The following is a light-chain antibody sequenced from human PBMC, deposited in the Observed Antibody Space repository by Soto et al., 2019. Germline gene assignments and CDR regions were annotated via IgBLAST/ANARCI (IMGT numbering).Light chain of an antibody. V-gene: IGLV1-47*01. CDR3: MSWDDSQSGML. Sequence: QSVLTQPPSASGTPGQRVTISCSGSSSNIGSHSVCWFQQLPGTAPKMLICRNDERASGVPDRFSGSKSGSSASLDITGLQXEDEADYYCMSWDDSQSGMLFGGGTKLTVL. CDR2: RND. J-gene: IGLJ3*02. CDR1: SSNIGSHS.